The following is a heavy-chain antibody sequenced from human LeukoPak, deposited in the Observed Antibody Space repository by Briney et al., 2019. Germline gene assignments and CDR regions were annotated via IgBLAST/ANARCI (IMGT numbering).Heavy chain of an antibody. V-gene: IGHV4-39*01. Sequence: SETLSLTRTVSGGSISSSSYYWGWIRQPPGKGLEWIGSIYYSGSTYYNPSLKSRVTISVDTSKNQFSLKLSSVTAADTAVYYCARSAYGSGSFTVSSWGQGTLVTVSS. D-gene: IGHD3-10*01. CDR2: IYYSGST. J-gene: IGHJ5*02. CDR3: ARSAYGSGSFTVSS. CDR1: GGSISSSSYY.